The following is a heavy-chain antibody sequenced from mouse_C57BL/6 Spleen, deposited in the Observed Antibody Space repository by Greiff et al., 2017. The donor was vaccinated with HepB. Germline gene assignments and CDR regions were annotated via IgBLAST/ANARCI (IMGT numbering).Heavy chain of an antibody. V-gene: IGHV1-55*01. CDR2: IYPGSGST. CDR1: GYTFTSYW. D-gene: IGHD1-1*01. CDR3: ARDIYYYGSPYYFDY. Sequence: QVQLQQPGAELVKPGASVKMSCKASGYTFTSYWITWVKQRPGQGLEWIGDIYPGSGSTNYNEKFKSKATLTVDTSSSTAYMQLSSLTSEDSAVYYCARDIYYYGSPYYFDYWGQGTTLTVSS. J-gene: IGHJ2*01.